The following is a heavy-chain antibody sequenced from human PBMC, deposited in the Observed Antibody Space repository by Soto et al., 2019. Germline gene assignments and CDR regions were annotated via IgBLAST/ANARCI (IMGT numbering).Heavy chain of an antibody. CDR2: ISYDGSNK. V-gene: IGHV3-30-3*01. CDR3: AKVSGRWPIDY. D-gene: IGHD6-13*01. J-gene: IGHJ4*02. CDR1: GFTFSSYA. Sequence: PGGSLRLSCAASGFTFSSYAMHLVRQAPGKGLEWVAVISYDGSNKYYADSVKGRFTISTDNSKNTLYLQMNSLRAEDTAVYYCAKVSGRWPIDYWGQGTLVTVSS.